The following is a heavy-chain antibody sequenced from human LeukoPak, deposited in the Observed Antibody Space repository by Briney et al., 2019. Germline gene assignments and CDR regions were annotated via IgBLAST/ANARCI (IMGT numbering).Heavy chain of an antibody. CDR3: ARGGDCDILTGYSDFDY. Sequence: GGSLRLSCAASGFTFNTYGMHWVRQAPGKGLEWVAVMSYDGSDKVYADSVKGRFTISRDNSKNTLYLQMSSLRAEDTAVYYCARGGDCDILTGYSDFDYWGQGTLVTVSS. D-gene: IGHD3-9*01. J-gene: IGHJ4*02. V-gene: IGHV3-30*03. CDR2: MSYDGSDK. CDR1: GFTFNTYG.